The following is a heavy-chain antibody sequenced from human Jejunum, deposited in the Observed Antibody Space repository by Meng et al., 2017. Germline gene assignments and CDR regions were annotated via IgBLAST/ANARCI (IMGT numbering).Heavy chain of an antibody. D-gene: IGHD6-13*01. Sequence: QLTLKDAVPGLVKPSELLSLTCTISGGSLTSYDYYWGWIRQPPVEGLEWIGSISYRGNTYYKPSLKSQVTMFLDTSKNQFSLRLSSVTAADTAVYYCQREVEGSSLFNWGQGTLVTVSS. CDR2: ISYRGNT. CDR1: GGSLTSYDYY. V-gene: IGHV4-39*07. J-gene: IGHJ4*02. CDR3: QREVEGSSLFN.